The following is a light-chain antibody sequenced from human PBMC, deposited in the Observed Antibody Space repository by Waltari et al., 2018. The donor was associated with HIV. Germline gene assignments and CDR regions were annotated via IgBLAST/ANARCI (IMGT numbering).Light chain of an antibody. V-gene: IGLV3-25*03. CDR2: KNT. CDR3: LSADTSGTYV. Sequence: SSELTQPPSVSVSPGQTASITCSGDASPKPYTHWFQQKPGQAPVVVIHKNTERPSGIPERFSASRSGTTVTLTITGVQTDDEADYYCLSADTSGTYVFGPGTTVTVL. J-gene: IGLJ1*01. CDR1: ASPKPY.